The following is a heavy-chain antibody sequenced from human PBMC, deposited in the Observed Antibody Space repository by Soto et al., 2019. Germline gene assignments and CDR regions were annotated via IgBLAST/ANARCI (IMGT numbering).Heavy chain of an antibody. J-gene: IGHJ6*03. Sequence: GGSLRLSCAASGFTFGSYAMSWVRQAPGKGLEWVSAISGSGGSTYYADSVKGRFTISRDNSKNTLYLQMNSLRAEDTAVYYCAKLGYCSSTSCYAGYYYYMDVWGKGTTVTVSS. CDR1: GFTFGSYA. V-gene: IGHV3-23*01. D-gene: IGHD2-2*01. CDR3: AKLGYCSSTSCYAGYYYYMDV. CDR2: ISGSGGST.